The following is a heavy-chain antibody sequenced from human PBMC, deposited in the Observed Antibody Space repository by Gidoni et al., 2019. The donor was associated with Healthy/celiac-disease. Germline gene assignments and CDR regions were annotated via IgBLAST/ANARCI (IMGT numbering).Heavy chain of an antibody. CDR2: ISSSGGST. CDR1: GFPFSSYA. V-gene: IGHV3-23*01. J-gene: IGHJ4*02. Sequence: EVPLSESGGGLVLTGGSLRLACEASGFPFSSYAMRWVRQAPGKGLECVSAISSSGGSTYYADSVKGRFTISKDNSKNTLYLQMSSLRAEDTAVYYCAKDQLLWFGELLYSSFDYWGQGTLVTVSS. D-gene: IGHD3-10*01. CDR3: AKDQLLWFGELLYSSFDY.